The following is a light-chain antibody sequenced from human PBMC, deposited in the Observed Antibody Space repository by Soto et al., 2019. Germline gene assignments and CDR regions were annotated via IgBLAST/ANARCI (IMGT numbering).Light chain of an antibody. CDR3: QHSFSKPGT. V-gene: IGKV1-39*01. J-gene: IGKJ1*01. CDR1: QNIIKS. CDR2: TAS. Sequence: IHLTHSPWSLTAYDGQKITVTCXASQNIIKSFNWYQQKPGKAPKLLINTASSLQSEVPSRFSGSGSGTDFTLTISSLQPEDFATYFCQHSFSKPGTSAQRAKV.